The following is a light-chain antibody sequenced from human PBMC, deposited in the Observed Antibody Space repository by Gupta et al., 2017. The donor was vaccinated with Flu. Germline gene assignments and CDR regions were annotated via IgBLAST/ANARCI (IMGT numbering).Light chain of an antibody. CDR2: STR. V-gene: IGLV7-43*01. Sequence: HTVVIQEPSLTVSPGGTVALTCASSTGAVTDNYYPSWVQQKPGQAPMALIYSTRNKHSWTPAWFSGSLLGGNADLTLSGVRPEDDYYYYCLLYYGGHCVFGGGTKLTVL. J-gene: IGLJ3*02. CDR1: TGAVTDNYY. CDR3: LLYYGGHCV.